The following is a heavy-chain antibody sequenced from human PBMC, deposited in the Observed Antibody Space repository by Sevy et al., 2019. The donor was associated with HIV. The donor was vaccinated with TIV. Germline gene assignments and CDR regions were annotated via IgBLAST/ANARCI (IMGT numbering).Heavy chain of an antibody. J-gene: IGHJ3*02. D-gene: IGHD2-15*01. CDR1: GFTVSSNY. CDR3: ARGIVVVVAAMSTDAFDI. Sequence: GGSLRLSCAASGFTVSSNYMSWVRQAPGKGLEWVSVIYSGGSTYYADSGKGRFTISRDNSKNTLYLQMNSLRAEDTSVYYCARGIVVVVAAMSTDAFDIWGQGTMVTVSS. V-gene: IGHV3-53*01. CDR2: IYSGGST.